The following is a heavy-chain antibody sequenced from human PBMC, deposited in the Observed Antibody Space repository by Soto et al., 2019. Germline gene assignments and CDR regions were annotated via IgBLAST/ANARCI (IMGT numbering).Heavy chain of an antibody. J-gene: IGHJ6*03. CDR2: IYYSGST. Sequence: SETLSLTCTVSGGSISSSSYYWGWIRQPPGKGLEWIGSIYYSGSTYYNPSLKSRVTISVDTSKNQFSLKLSSVTAADTAVYYCASQLGYCSGGSCYSRYYYYYMDVWGKGTTVTVSS. D-gene: IGHD2-15*01. CDR3: ASQLGYCSGGSCYSRYYYYYMDV. V-gene: IGHV4-39*01. CDR1: GGSISSSSYY.